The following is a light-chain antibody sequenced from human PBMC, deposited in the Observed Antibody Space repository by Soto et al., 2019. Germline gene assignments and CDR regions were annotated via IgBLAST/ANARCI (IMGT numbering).Light chain of an antibody. J-gene: IGKJ1*01. CDR1: QSVISN. CDR2: DAS. V-gene: IGKV1-5*01. Sequence: MTQSPATLSVSPGERATLSCRASQSVISNLAWYQQKPGKAPKLLIYDASSLESGVPSRFSGSGSGTEFTLTISSLQPDDFATYYCQQYNSYSPWTFGQGTKVDIK. CDR3: QQYNSYSPWT.